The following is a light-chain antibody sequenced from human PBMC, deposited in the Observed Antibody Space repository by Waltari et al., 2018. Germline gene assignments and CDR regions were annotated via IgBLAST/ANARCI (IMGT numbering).Light chain of an antibody. CDR1: SSHVGGFTH. Sequence: QSALTQPRSVSGSPGQSVTISCTGTSSHVGGFTHVSWYQQHPGKAPKLMIYDVSKRPSGVPDRFSGSKSGNTASLTISGLQAEDEADYYCCSYAGSYSYVFGTGTKVTVL. J-gene: IGLJ1*01. CDR3: CSYAGSYSYV. CDR2: DVS. V-gene: IGLV2-11*01.